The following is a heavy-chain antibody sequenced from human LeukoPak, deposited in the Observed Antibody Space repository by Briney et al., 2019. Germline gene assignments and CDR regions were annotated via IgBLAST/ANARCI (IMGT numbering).Heavy chain of an antibody. CDR2: ISSSSSYI. J-gene: IGHJ3*02. Sequence: PGGSLRLSCAASGFTFSSYSMNWVRQAPGKGLEWVSSISSSSSYIYYADSVKGRFTISRDNAKNSLYLQMNSLRAEDMALYYCAKAGDSSGYSPDAFDIWGQGTMVTVSS. CDR3: AKAGDSSGYSPDAFDI. D-gene: IGHD3-22*01. V-gene: IGHV3-21*04. CDR1: GFTFSSYS.